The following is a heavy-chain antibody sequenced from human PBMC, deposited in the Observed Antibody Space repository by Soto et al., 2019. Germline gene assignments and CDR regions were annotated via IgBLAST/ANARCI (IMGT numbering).Heavy chain of an antibody. CDR2: IYYSGST. CDR1: GGSISSSSYY. CDR3: ARQSSTIFGVVIGFDY. J-gene: IGHJ4*02. D-gene: IGHD3-3*01. Sequence: QLQLQESGPGLVKPSETLSLTCTVSGGSISSSSYYWGWIRQPPGKGLEWIGSIYYSGSTYYNPSLKSRVTISVDTSKNQFSLKLSSVTAADTAVYYCARQSSTIFGVVIGFDYWGQGTLVTVSS. V-gene: IGHV4-39*01.